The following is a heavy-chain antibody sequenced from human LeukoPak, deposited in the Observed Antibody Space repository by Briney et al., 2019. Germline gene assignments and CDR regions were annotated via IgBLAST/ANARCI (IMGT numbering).Heavy chain of an antibody. CDR3: ARREPSDY. V-gene: IGHV3-48*04. CDR2: ISSSSSTI. D-gene: IGHD1-14*01. CDR1: GFTFSTYS. J-gene: IGHJ4*02. Sequence: GGSLRLSCGASGFTFSTYSMNWVRQAPGRGLEWVSYISSSSSTIFYADSVKGRFTISRDNAKNSLYLQMNSLRAEDTAVYYCARREPSDYWGQGTLVTVSS.